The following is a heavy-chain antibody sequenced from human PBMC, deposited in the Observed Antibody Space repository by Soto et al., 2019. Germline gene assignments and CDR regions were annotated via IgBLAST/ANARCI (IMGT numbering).Heavy chain of an antibody. V-gene: IGHV4-31*03. CDR1: GGSISSGGYY. CDR2: IYYSGST. CDR3: ARLHPMLAAAGTPPYYYYGMDV. J-gene: IGHJ6*02. Sequence: SETLSLTCTVSGGSISSGGYYWSWIRQHPGKGLEWIGYIYYSGSTYYNPPLKSRVTISVDTSKNQFSLKLSSVTAADTAVYYCARLHPMLAAAGTPPYYYYGMDVWGQGTTVTVSS. D-gene: IGHD6-13*01.